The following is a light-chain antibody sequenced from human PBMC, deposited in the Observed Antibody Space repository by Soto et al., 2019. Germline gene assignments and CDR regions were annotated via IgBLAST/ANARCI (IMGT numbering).Light chain of an antibody. CDR1: QSVSSSY. CDR3: QQYGSSPFT. J-gene: IGKJ3*01. V-gene: IGKV3-20*01. CDR2: GAS. Sequence: EIVLTQSPGTLSLSPGERATLSCRASQSVSSSYLAWYQQKPGQAPRLLIYGASSRATGIPDTFSGSGSGTDFTLTISRLEPEDSAVYYCQQYGSSPFTFGPGTKVDIK.